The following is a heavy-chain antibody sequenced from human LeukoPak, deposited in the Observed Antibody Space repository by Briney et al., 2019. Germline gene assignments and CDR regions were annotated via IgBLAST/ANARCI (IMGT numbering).Heavy chain of an antibody. CDR1: GFTFSSYW. CDR3: AREWCSSSSCWENFGY. D-gene: IGHD2-2*01. CDR2: INSDGSST. Sequence: PGGSLRLSCAASGFTFSSYWMHWVRQAPGKGLEWVSCINSDGSSTSYADSVKGRFTISRDNAKNTLYLQMNSLRAEDTAVYYCAREWCSSSSCWENFGYWGQGTLVTVSS. V-gene: IGHV3-74*01. J-gene: IGHJ4*02.